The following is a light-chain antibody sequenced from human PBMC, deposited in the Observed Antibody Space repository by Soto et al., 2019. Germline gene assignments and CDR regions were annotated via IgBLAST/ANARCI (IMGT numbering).Light chain of an antibody. CDR1: SSNIENYY. V-gene: IGLV1-47*01. CDR3: AAWDDSLSGYV. Sequence: QSVLTQPPSASGTPGQRVTISCSGSSSNIENYYVYWYQQLPGTAPKLLIYRNNQRPSGVPDRISGSKSGTSASLAISGLRSEDEADYYCAAWDDSLSGYVFGTGTKVTVL. CDR2: RNN. J-gene: IGLJ1*01.